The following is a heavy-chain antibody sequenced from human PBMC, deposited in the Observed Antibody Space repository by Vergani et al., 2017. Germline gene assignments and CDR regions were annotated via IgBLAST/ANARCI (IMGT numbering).Heavy chain of an antibody. CDR2: ISSSSSTI. D-gene: IGHD5-18*01. Sequence: EVQLVESGGGLVQPGGSLRLSCAASGFTFSSYSMNWVRQAPGKGLEWVSYISSSSSTIYYADSVKGRFTISRDNAKNSLYLQMNSLSAEDTAVYYCARGGYSYGQQGDYWGQGTLVTVSS. J-gene: IGHJ4*02. CDR3: ARGGYSYGQQGDY. CDR1: GFTFSSYS. V-gene: IGHV3-48*01.